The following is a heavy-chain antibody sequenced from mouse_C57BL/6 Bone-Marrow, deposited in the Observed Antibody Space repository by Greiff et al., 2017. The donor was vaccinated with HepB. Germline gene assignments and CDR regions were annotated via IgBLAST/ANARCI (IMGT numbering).Heavy chain of an antibody. Sequence: QVQLQQPGAELVRPGSSVKLSCKASGYTFTSYWMHWVKQRPIQGLEWIGNIDPSDSETHYNQKFKDKATLTVDKSSSTAYMQLSSLTSEDSAVYYRAREDWDWYFDVWGTGTTVTVSS. V-gene: IGHV1-52*01. D-gene: IGHD4-1*01. CDR1: GYTFTSYW. CDR2: IDPSDSET. J-gene: IGHJ1*03. CDR3: AREDWDWYFDV.